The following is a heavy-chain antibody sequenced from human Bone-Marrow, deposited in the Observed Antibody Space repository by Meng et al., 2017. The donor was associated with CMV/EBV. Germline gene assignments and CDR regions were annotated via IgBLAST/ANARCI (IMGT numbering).Heavy chain of an antibody. CDR1: GFTFSGSA. CDR3: TRMTMVRGVITTRSGMDV. V-gene: IGHV3-73*01. Sequence: GGSLRLSCAASGFTFSGSAMHWVRQASGKGLEWVGRIRSRANSYATAYAASVKGRLTIYRDDSKNTAYLQMNSQKTEDTAVYYCTRMTMVRGVITTRSGMDVWGQGTTVTVSS. J-gene: IGHJ6*02. D-gene: IGHD3-10*01. CDR2: IRSRANSYAT.